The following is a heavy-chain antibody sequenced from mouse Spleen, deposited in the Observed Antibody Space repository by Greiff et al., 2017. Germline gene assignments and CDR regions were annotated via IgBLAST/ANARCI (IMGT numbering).Heavy chain of an antibody. Sequence: QVQLQQSGAELVRPGTSVKVSCKASGYAFTNYLIEWVKQRPGQGLEWIGVINPGSGGTNYKEKFKGQATMTADKSANTAYMQLSSLTSEDSAVYFCARKLGEFDYWGQGTTLTVSS. CDR1: GYAFTNYL. V-gene: IGHV1-54*01. CDR2: INPGSGGT. J-gene: IGHJ2*01. CDR3: ARKLGEFDY. D-gene: IGHD4-1*01.